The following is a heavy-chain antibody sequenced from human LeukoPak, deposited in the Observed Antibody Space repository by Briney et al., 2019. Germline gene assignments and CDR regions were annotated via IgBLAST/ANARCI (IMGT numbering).Heavy chain of an antibody. V-gene: IGHV3-30*02. D-gene: IGHD6-19*01. J-gene: IGHJ4*02. CDR2: IRYDGSNK. CDR1: GFTSSSYG. CDR3: ARVPRVSIAVAGTLDY. Sequence: GGSLRLSCAASGFTSSSYGMHWVRQAPGKGLEWVAFIRYDGSNKYYADSVKGRFTISRDNSKNTLYLQMNSLRAEDTAVYYCARVPRVSIAVAGTLDYWGQGTLVTVSS.